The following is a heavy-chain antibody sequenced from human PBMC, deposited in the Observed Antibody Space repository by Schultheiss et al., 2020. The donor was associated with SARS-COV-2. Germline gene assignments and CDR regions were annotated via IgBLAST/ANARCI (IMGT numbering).Heavy chain of an antibody. V-gene: IGHV3-33*03. CDR2: MWFDGSQE. Sequence: GESLKISCAVSGFTFRNYGMHWVRQAPGKGPEWVAIMWFDGSQEYYADSVKGRFIISRDNSKNILYLQMNSLRAEDTAVYYCARTSSSSRYNWFDPWGRGTLVTVSS. D-gene: IGHD6-6*01. CDR1: GFTFRNYG. J-gene: IGHJ5*02. CDR3: ARTSSSSRYNWFDP.